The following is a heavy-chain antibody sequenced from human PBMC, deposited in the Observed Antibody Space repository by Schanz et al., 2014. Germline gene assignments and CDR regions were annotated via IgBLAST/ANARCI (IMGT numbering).Heavy chain of an antibody. CDR3: AKGWAVAGPGAFYFDY. CDR1: GFTFSSHT. CDR2: ISRDGTTS. Sequence: VQLVESGGGLVKPGGSLRLSCTASGFTFSSHTMNWVRLAPGKGLEWLSYISRDGTTSYYTDSVKGRFTISRDNSKNTLYLQMNSLRVEDTAVYYCAKGWAVAGPGAFYFDYWGQGTLVTVSS. D-gene: IGHD6-19*01. V-gene: IGHV3-23*04. J-gene: IGHJ4*02.